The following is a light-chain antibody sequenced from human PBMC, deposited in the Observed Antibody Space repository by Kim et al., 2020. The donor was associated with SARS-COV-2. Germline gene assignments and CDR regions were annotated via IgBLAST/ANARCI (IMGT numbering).Light chain of an antibody. Sequence: PASIPCMFSRSLLNRNGNKYSDWYLQKPGQSPQLLLYLGSRRASGVPDRFSGSGSGTDFTLEISRVEAEDVGVYYCMQVLQSPLTFGGGTKLEI. CDR3: MQVLQSPLT. J-gene: IGKJ4*01. CDR2: LGS. CDR1: RSLLNRNGNKY. V-gene: IGKV2-28*01.